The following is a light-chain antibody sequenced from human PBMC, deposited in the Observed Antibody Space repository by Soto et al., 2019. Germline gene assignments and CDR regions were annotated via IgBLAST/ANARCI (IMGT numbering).Light chain of an antibody. CDR3: SSYKITSPFLV. Sequence: QSALTQPASVSGSPGQSITISCTGATSDVGDYDYVSWYQHHPGRAPKLIIYDVNDRPSGVSNRFSGSKSVNTASLTISGLQAEDEADYYCSSYKITSPFLVFGGGTKVTVL. V-gene: IGLV2-14*03. J-gene: IGLJ2*01. CDR1: TSDVGDYDY. CDR2: DVN.